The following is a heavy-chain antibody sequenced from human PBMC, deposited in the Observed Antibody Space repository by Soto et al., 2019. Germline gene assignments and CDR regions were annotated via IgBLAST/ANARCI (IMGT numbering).Heavy chain of an antibody. CDR3: ARVGIVVVPAAMPLGSIDY. CDR1: GGSVGSGSYY. J-gene: IGHJ4*02. V-gene: IGHV4-31*03. D-gene: IGHD2-2*03. Sequence: SETLSLTCTVSGGSVGSGSYYWSWIRQPPGEGLEWIGYIYYSGSTYYNPSLKSRVTISVDTSKNQFSLKLSSVTAADTAVYYCARVGIVVVPAAMPLGSIDYWGQGTLVTVSS. CDR2: IYYSGST.